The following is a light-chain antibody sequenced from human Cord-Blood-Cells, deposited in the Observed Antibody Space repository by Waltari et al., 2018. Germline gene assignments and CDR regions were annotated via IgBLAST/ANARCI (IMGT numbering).Light chain of an antibody. Sequence: EIVLTQSPGTLSLSPGERATLSCRASQSVSISYLAWYQQKPCQAPRLIIYGASSRATVIPDRFSGRCAGADFTLTSSRLEPEDSAVYYCQQYGSSPRTFGQGTKVEIK. V-gene: IGKV3-20*01. CDR3: QQYGSSPRT. CDR2: GAS. CDR1: QSVSISY. J-gene: IGKJ1*01.